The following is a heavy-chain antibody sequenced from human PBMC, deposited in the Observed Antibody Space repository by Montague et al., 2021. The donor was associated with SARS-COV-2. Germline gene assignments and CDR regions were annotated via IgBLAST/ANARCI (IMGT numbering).Heavy chain of an antibody. CDR3: ATITLGYCTNGVCRPPDH. J-gene: IGHJ4*02. V-gene: IGHV4-39*01. Sequence: SETLSLTCTVSGGSISSSSYYWGWIRQPPGKGLEWIGSIYYSGSTYYNPSLKSRVTISVDTSKSQFSLKLSSVTAADTAVYYCATITLGYCTNGVCRPPDHRGQGTPVPV. CDR2: IYYSGST. CDR1: GGSISSSSYY. D-gene: IGHD2-8*01.